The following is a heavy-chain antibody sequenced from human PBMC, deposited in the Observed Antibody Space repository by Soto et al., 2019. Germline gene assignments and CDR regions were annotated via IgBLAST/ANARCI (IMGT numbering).Heavy chain of an antibody. J-gene: IGHJ4*02. CDR2: ITGRGGGT. V-gene: IGHV3-23*01. D-gene: IGHD6-19*01. Sequence: EVQLLESGGGLVQPGGSLRLSCAASGFTFTTYAMSWVRQAPGKGLEWVSSITGRGGGTYYADSVKGRFTISRDNSKNTLYLQMNSLRAEDTALYYCAKGCLTVAGTSCSWGQGAQVTVSS. CDR1: GFTFTTYA. CDR3: AKGCLTVAGTSCS.